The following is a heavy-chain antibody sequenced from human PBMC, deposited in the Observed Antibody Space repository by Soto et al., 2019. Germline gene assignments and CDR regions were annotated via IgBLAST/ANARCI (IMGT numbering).Heavy chain of an antibody. CDR2: TSYRSNCHN. V-gene: IGHV6-1*01. Sequence: SHTPPLTCPISRASVSSISGASHWTRLAPSRGLEWLARTSYRSNCHNDYAESEKSRTTINPDTSKNQFSLQMNAVPPEDTAVYYWARDRRRYGYYYYYYGMDVWGQGTTVTVSS. J-gene: IGHJ6*02. D-gene: IGHD4-17*01. CDR3: ARDRRRYGYYYYYYGMDV. CDR1: RASVSSISGA.